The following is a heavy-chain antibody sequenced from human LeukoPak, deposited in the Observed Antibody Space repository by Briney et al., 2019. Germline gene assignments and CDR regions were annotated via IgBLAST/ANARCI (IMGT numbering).Heavy chain of an antibody. Sequence: GGSLRLSCAASGLTFSSYGMHWVRQAPGKGLEWVAFIRYDGSNKYYADSVKGRFTISRDNSKNTLYLQMNSLRAEDTAVYYCAKDSREALAGTEDYWGRGTLVTVSS. CDR3: AKDSREALAGTEDY. J-gene: IGHJ4*02. D-gene: IGHD6-19*01. V-gene: IGHV3-30*02. CDR1: GLTFSSYG. CDR2: IRYDGSNK.